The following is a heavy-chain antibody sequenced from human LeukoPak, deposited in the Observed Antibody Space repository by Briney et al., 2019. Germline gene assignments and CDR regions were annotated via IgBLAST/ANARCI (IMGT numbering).Heavy chain of an antibody. Sequence: SETLSLTCTVSGGSISPYHWSWLRQPPGKGLEWIGYVYCRGNTNYNPSLKSRVTISLDTSNNQFSLKLSSVTAADTAVYYCARGAGWYEHWGQGTLVTVSS. CDR3: ARGAGWYEH. CDR2: VYCRGNT. J-gene: IGHJ5*02. CDR1: GGSISPYH. D-gene: IGHD6-13*01. V-gene: IGHV4-59*08.